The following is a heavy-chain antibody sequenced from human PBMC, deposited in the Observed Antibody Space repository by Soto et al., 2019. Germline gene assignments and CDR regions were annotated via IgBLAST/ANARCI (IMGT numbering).Heavy chain of an antibody. CDR2: IYYTGST. CDR3: ARLKMTGTLDAFDI. J-gene: IGHJ3*02. D-gene: IGHD1-7*01. Sequence: ETLSLTCTVSGGSISSYYWNWIRQPPGKGLEWIGYIYYTGSTNYNPSLKSRVTISVDTSKNQFSLKLSSVTAADTAVYYCARLKMTGTLDAFDIWGQGTMVTVSS. V-gene: IGHV4-59*08. CDR1: GGSISSYY.